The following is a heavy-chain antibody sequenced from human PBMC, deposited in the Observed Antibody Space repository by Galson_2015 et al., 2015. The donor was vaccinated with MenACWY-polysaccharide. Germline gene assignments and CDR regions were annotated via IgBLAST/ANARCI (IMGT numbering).Heavy chain of an antibody. V-gene: IGHV3-7*04. CDR2: IKKDGSEK. Sequence: SLRLSCAASGFTFRNYWMTWVRQAPGKGLEWVANIKKDGSEKYYVDSMKGRFTVSRDYAKNSLYLQMNSLRAEDTAVYSCARGHYGMDVWGQGATVTVSS. J-gene: IGHJ6*02. CDR1: GFTFRNYW. CDR3: ARGHYGMDV.